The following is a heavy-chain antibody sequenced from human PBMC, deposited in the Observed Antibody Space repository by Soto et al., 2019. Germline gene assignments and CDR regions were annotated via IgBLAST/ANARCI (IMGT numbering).Heavy chain of an antibody. V-gene: IGHV4-59*01. Sequence: SETLSLTCTVSGGSISSYYWSWIRQPPGKGLEWIGYIYYSGSTNYNPSLKSRVTISVDTSKNQFSLKLSSVTAADTAVYYCARVPLYYDILTGYLPPYYYYGMDVWGQGTTVTVPS. CDR3: ARVPLYYDILTGYLPPYYYYGMDV. J-gene: IGHJ6*02. D-gene: IGHD3-9*01. CDR1: GGSISSYY. CDR2: IYYSGST.